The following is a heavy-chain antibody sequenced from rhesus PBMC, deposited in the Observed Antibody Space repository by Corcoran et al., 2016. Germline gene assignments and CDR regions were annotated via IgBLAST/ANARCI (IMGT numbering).Heavy chain of an antibody. CDR1: GYSISSGYG. J-gene: IGHJ5-1*01. D-gene: IGHD4-35*01. V-gene: IGHV4-127*01. Sequence: QVKLQQWGEGLVKPSETLSLTCAVSGYSISSGYGWSWIRQPPGKGLEWIGYSGGSRGGTHYTPSLRMRVTISKDTSKNQFSLKLSSVTAADTAVYYCARSPYGNYVRFDVWGAGVLVTVSS. CDR2: SGGSRGGT. CDR3: ARSPYGNYVRFDV.